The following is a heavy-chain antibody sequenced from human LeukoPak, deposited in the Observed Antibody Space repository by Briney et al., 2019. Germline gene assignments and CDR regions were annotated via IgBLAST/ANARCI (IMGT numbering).Heavy chain of an antibody. CDR2: INPSSGGT. V-gene: IGHV1-2*02. CDR1: GYTFTGYY. J-gene: IGHJ4*02. Sequence: ASLKVSCKVSGYTFTGYYMHWVRQAPGQGLEWMGWINPSSGGTNYAQKFQGRVTMTRDTSISTAYMELGRLRSDDTAVYYCARGWGSSSWYRAGYWGQGTLVTVSS. D-gene: IGHD6-13*01. CDR3: ARGWGSSSWYRAGY.